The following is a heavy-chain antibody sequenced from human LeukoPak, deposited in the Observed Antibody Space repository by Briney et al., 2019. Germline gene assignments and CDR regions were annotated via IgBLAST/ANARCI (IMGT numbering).Heavy chain of an antibody. Sequence: GGSLRLSCAASVFTFSSYGMHWVRQAPGKGLEWVAFIRYDEASKYYADSVKGRFTISRDNSKNTLYLQMNSLRAEDTAVHYCAPRLTSGSYYNNFDYWGQGTLVTVSS. J-gene: IGHJ4*02. CDR3: APRLTSGSYYNNFDY. CDR1: VFTFSSYG. D-gene: IGHD3-10*01. V-gene: IGHV3-30*02. CDR2: IRYDEASK.